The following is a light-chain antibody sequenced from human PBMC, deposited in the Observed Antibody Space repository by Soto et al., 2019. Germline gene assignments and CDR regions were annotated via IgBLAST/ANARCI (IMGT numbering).Light chain of an antibody. J-gene: IGKJ1*01. CDR2: CAS. CDR3: QQYDTTPWT. V-gene: IGKV3-20*01. CDR1: QSLSSTS. Sequence: EIVLTQSPGTLSLSPGERAVLSCTASQSLSSTSLACYQQKPVNGPRRLIYCASRRATGIPDRFSDIESGTDLTVTISPREPEDFAVYFCQQYDTTPWTFGQRNSVE.